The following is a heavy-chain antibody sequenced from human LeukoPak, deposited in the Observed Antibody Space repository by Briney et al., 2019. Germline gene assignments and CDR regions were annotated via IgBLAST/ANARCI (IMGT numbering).Heavy chain of an antibody. CDR2: ISGSCGGR. V-gene: IGHV3-23*01. CDR1: GCTFSSYA. J-gene: IGHJ5*02. CDR3: AKGPRQIRYYGSGIKSQAYNLFDP. Sequence: WGSLRLSCAVSGCTFSSYAMSWVRQAPGQGLGLVSAISGSCGGRSYSDSVMDRLTISSDNSSNKLFPQMNSLMAAAKAVLYSAKGPRQIRYYGSGIKSQAYNLFDPWGQGTLVTVSS. D-gene: IGHD3-10*01.